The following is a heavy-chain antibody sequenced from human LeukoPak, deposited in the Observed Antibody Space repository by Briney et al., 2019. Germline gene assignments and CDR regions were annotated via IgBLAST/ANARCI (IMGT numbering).Heavy chain of an antibody. D-gene: IGHD2-15*01. J-gene: IGHJ4*02. Sequence: GGSLRLSCAASGFTFSSYAMSWVRQAPGKGLEWVAVISYDGSNKYYADSVKGRFTISRDNSKNTLYLQMNSLRAEDTAVYYCASISGYCSGGSCAYWGQGTLVTVSS. CDR1: GFTFSSYA. CDR2: ISYDGSNK. CDR3: ASISGYCSGGSCAY. V-gene: IGHV3-30*03.